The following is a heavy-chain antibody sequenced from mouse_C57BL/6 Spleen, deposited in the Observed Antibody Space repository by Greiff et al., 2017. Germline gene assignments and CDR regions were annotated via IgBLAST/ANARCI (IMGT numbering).Heavy chain of an antibody. J-gene: IGHJ1*03. CDR3: ARNNDYYHWYFDV. V-gene: IGHV2-2*01. CDR2: IWSGGNT. CDR1: GFSLTSYG. Sequence: QVQLKASGPGLVQPSQSLSITCTVSGFSLTSYGVHWVRQSPGKGLEWLGVIWSGGNTDYTAAFISRLSISKDNSKSQVFFKMTSLQADDTAIYYCARNNDYYHWYFDVWGTGTTVTVSS. D-gene: IGHD2-3*01.